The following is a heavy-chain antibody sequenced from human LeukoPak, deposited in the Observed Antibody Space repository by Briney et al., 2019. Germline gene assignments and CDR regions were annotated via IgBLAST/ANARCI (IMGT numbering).Heavy chain of an antibody. Sequence: SETLSLTCAVYGGSFSGYYWSWIRQPPGKGLEWIGEINHGGSTNYNPSLKSRVTISVDTSKNQFSLKLSSVTAADTAVYYCARAAPGGSGSYSRYFDYWGQGTLVTVSS. CDR1: GGSFSGYY. CDR2: INHGGST. D-gene: IGHD3-10*01. CDR3: ARAAPGGSGSYSRYFDY. V-gene: IGHV4-34*01. J-gene: IGHJ4*02.